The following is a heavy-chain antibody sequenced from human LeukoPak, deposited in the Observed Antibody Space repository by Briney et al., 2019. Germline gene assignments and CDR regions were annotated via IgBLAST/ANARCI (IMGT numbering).Heavy chain of an antibody. CDR3: ARHRSYYYYYMDV. Sequence: GESLKISCKGSGYSFTSYWIGWVRQMPGKGLEWMGVIYPGDSDTRYSPSFQGQVTISADKSISTAYLQWSSLKASDTAMYYCARHRSYYYYYMDVWGKGTTVTISS. J-gene: IGHJ6*03. CDR1: GYSFTSYW. V-gene: IGHV5-51*01. CDR2: IYPGDSDT.